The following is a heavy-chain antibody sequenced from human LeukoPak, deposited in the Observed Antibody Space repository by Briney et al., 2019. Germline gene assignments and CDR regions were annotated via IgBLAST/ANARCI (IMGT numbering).Heavy chain of an antibody. CDR1: GFTFSSHS. CDR3: ARHFGDYRRHPFDY. Sequence: GGSLRLSCAVSGFTFSSHSMNWVRQAPGKGLEWVSSISSGSTYIYYADSVKGRFTISRDNANNSLYLQMNSLRVEDTAVYYCARHFGDYRRHPFDYWGLGTLVTVSS. J-gene: IGHJ4*02. V-gene: IGHV3-21*01. CDR2: ISSGSTYI. D-gene: IGHD4-17*01.